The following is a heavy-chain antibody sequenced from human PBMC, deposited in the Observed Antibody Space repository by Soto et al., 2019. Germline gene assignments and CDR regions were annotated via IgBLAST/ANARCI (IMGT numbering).Heavy chain of an antibody. J-gene: IGHJ6*02. Sequence: QITLKESGPALVKPTQTLTLTCTFSGFSLSTSGVGVGWVRQPPGEDLEWLDLVYSNDDKRFSPSRKSRLTITKDTSKNQVVLTITNMDPVDTATYYCTHMSGSGLYGMDVWGQGTTVTVSS. D-gene: IGHD3-10*01. V-gene: IGHV2-5*01. CDR1: GFSLSTSGVG. CDR2: VYSNDDK. CDR3: THMSGSGLYGMDV.